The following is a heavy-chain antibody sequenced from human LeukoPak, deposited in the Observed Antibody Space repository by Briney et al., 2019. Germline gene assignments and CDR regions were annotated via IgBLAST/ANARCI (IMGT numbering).Heavy chain of an antibody. CDR2: IYSGGST. CDR3: AREGRMAPFDY. V-gene: IGHV3-53*01. D-gene: IGHD2-8*01. Sequence: GGSLRLSCAASGFTFSSYEMNWVRQAPGKGLEWVSVIYSGGSTYYADSVKGRFTISRDNSKNTLYLRMNSLRAEDTAVYYCAREGRMAPFDYWGQGTLVTVSS. CDR1: GFTFSSYE. J-gene: IGHJ4*02.